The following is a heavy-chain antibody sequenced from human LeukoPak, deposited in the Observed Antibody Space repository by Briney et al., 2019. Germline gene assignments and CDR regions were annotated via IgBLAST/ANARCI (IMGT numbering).Heavy chain of an antibody. V-gene: IGHV3-23*01. Sequence: GGSLRLSCAASGFTFSNYVMSWVRQAPGKGLEWVSTISGSGAGTYYADAVNGRFTISRDNSKNTLYLQMNSLRAEDTAVYYCARDMSRGHYDSSGYCAGWGQGTLVTVSS. CDR3: ARDMSRGHYDSSGYCAG. CDR2: ISGSGAGT. CDR1: GFTFSNYV. D-gene: IGHD3-22*01. J-gene: IGHJ4*02.